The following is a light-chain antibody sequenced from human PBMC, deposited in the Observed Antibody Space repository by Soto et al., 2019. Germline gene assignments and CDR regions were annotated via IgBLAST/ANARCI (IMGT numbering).Light chain of an antibody. CDR2: DVS. J-gene: IGLJ3*02. CDR3: TSYTSSSTWV. Sequence: QSALTQPASVSGPPGQSITISCTGTSSDVGAYNYVSWYQQHPGKAPKLMIHDVSNRPSGVSNRFSGSKSGNTASLTISGLQAEDEADYYCTSYTSSSTWVFGGGTKLTVL. V-gene: IGLV2-14*01. CDR1: SSDVGAYNY.